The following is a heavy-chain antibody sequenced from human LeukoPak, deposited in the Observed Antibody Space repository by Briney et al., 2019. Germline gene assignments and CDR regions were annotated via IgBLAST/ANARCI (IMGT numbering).Heavy chain of an antibody. Sequence: APVKVSCKASGYTFTGYYMHWVRQAPGQGLEWMGWINPNSGGTNYAQKFQGRVTMTRDTSISTAYMELSRLRSDDTAVYYCAREQIAAAGNSSSYYYYYYYMDVWGKGTTVTVSS. CDR3: AREQIAAAGNSSSYYYYYYYMDV. D-gene: IGHD6-13*01. CDR1: GYTFTGYY. V-gene: IGHV1-2*02. J-gene: IGHJ6*03. CDR2: INPNSGGT.